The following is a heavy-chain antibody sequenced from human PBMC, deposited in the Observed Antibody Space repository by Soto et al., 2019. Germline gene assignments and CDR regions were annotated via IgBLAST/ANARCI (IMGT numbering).Heavy chain of an antibody. Sequence: EVQLVESGGGLVQPGGSLRLSCAASGFTFSDHYMDWVRLAPGKGLEWVGRTRNKANSYTTEYAASVKGRFGISRDDSKNSLYLQMNSLKTEDTAVYYCARGLRVAGAYYFDYWGQGTLVTVSS. V-gene: IGHV3-72*01. CDR1: GFTFSDHY. CDR2: TRNKANSYTT. D-gene: IGHD6-19*01. J-gene: IGHJ4*02. CDR3: ARGLRVAGAYYFDY.